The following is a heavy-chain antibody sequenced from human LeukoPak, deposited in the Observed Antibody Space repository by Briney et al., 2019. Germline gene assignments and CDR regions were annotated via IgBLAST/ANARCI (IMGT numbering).Heavy chain of an antibody. D-gene: IGHD3-16*01. CDR1: GFTFSDYY. V-gene: IGHV3-11*04. CDR3: ARGMIYYYHYMDV. Sequence: GGSLRLSCAASGFTFSDYYMSWIRQAPGKGLEWVSYISSSGNTIYYADSVKGRFTISRDNAKNSLYLQMNSLRAEDTAVYYCARGMIYYYHYMDVWGKGTTVTVSS. J-gene: IGHJ6*03. CDR2: ISSSGNTI.